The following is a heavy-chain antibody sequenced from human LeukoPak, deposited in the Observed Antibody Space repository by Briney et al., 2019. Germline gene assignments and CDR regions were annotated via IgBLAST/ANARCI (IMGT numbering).Heavy chain of an antibody. CDR1: GFTLTSHG. CDR3: AREGSSGYYENFDC. D-gene: IGHD3-22*01. J-gene: IGHJ4*02. V-gene: IGHV3-21*01. Sequence: PGGSLRLSCAASGFTLTSHGMDWVRQAPGKGLEWVSSISSGGTYIYYSDSLKGRFSISRDTAKNSVYLQMNSLRVEDTGVYYCAREGSSGYYENFDCWGQGTLVIVSS. CDR2: ISSGGTYI.